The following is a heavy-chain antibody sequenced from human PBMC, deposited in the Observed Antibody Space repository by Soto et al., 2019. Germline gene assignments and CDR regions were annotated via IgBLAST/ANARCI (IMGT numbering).Heavy chain of an antibody. Sequence: EVQLLESGGGLVQPGGSLRLSCAASGFTFSSYAMNWVRQAPGKGLEWVSAISGSGGNTYYADSVKGRFTISRDNSKNTLYLQMNSLRAEDTAVYYCAKDLGSSAWYPFDCWGQGTTVTVS. D-gene: IGHD6-19*01. CDR2: ISGSGGNT. J-gene: IGHJ4*02. CDR3: AKDLGSSAWYPFDC. V-gene: IGHV3-23*01. CDR1: GFTFSSYA.